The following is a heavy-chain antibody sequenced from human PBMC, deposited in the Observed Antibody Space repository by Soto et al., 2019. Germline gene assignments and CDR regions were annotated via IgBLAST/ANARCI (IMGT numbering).Heavy chain of an antibody. CDR3: AKLGSYDFWSGYYGY. CDR2: MTGSGGTT. V-gene: IGHV3-23*01. CDR1: GFTFSSYA. J-gene: IGHJ4*02. D-gene: IGHD3-3*01. Sequence: PGGSLRLFCAASGFTFSSYAMSWVRQAPGKGLEWVSGMTGSGGTTFYADSVKGRFTISRDNSKNTLYLQMNSLRAEDTAVYYCAKLGSYDFWSGYYGYWGQGTRVTVSS.